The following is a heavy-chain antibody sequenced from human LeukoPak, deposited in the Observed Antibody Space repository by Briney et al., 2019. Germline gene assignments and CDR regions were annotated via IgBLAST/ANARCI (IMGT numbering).Heavy chain of an antibody. V-gene: IGHV4-38-2*01. J-gene: IGHJ4*02. CDR1: GYPINNAHY. CDR3: ARASVEHSIVAGDYFDY. D-gene: IGHD1/OR15-1a*01. Sequence: SETLSPTCAVSGYPINNAHYWAWIRQPPGKGLEWIGNISQSAIASYNPSLKSRVTISLDTSNNHFSLDLRSVTAADTAVYFCARASVEHSIVAGDYFDYWGQGTLVTVSS. CDR2: ISQSAIA.